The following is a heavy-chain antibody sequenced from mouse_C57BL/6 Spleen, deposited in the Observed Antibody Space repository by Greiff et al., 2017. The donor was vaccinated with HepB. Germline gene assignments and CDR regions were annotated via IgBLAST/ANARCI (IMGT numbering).Heavy chain of an antibody. Sequence: QVTLKESGPGILQPSQTLSLTCSFSGFSLSTFGMGVGWIRQPSGKGLEWLAHIWWDDDKYYNPALKSRLTISKDTSKNQVFLKIANVDTADTATDYCARSIYDGYYGGAMDYWGQGTSVTVSS. CDR3: ARSIYDGYYGGAMDY. CDR1: GFSLSTFGMG. V-gene: IGHV8-8*01. J-gene: IGHJ4*01. CDR2: IWWDDDK. D-gene: IGHD2-3*01.